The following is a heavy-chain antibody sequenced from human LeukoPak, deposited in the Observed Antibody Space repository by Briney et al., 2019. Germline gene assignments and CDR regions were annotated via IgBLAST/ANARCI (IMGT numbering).Heavy chain of an antibody. CDR2: ISGSGGGT. CDR1: GFPFRNYA. CDR3: AKDSTYFYESNGLTH. Sequence: PGGSLRLSCAASGFPFRNYAMDWVRQAPGKGLEWISVISGSGGGTYYADSVKGRFTISKDNSKNMLYLQMNSLRAEDTAVYYCAKDSTYFYESNGLTHWGQGTLVTVSS. V-gene: IGHV3-23*01. D-gene: IGHD3-22*01. J-gene: IGHJ4*02.